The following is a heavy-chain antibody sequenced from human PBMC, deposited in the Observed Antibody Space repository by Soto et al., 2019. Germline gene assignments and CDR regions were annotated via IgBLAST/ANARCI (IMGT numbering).Heavy chain of an antibody. CDR2: IGTAGDT. CDR3: ERVGSQTGYSSSQLPSFCMEV. D-gene: IGHD6-6*01. Sequence: PGGSLRLSCAASGFTFSSYDMHWVRQATGKGLEWVSAIGTAGDTYYPGSVKGRFTISRENAKNSLYLQMNSLRAEDTAVYYCERVGSQTGYSSSQLPSFCMEVCRQETTGTDSS. CDR1: GFTFSSYD. J-gene: IGHJ6*02. V-gene: IGHV3-13*01.